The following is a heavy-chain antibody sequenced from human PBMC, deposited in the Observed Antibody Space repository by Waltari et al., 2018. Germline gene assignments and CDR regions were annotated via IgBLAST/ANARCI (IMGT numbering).Heavy chain of an antibody. Sequence: QVQLQESGPGLVKPSGTLSLTCAVSGASISNNNWWTWVRPSPGKGLEWIGEVHHTGNTNYNPSLKSRVTMSVDKSKNQFSLKLNSVTAADTAVYYCARDTSTVTTDLFDSWGRGTLVSV. CDR3: ARDTSTVTTDLFDS. V-gene: IGHV4-4*02. CDR1: GASISNNNW. D-gene: IGHD4-17*01. J-gene: IGHJ4*02. CDR2: VHHTGNT.